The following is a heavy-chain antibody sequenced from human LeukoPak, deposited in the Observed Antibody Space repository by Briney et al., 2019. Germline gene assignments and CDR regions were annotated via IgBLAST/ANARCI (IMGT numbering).Heavy chain of an antibody. D-gene: IGHD6-19*01. CDR2: ISSSGSTI. Sequence: TGGSLRLSCAASGFTFRTYWMSWVRQAPGKGLEWVSYISSSGSTIYYADSVKGRFTISRDNAKNSLYLQMNSLRAEDTAVYYCARAGRRLAVADFFLFGYFDYWGQGTLVTVSS. CDR3: ARAGRRLAVADFFLFGYFDY. V-gene: IGHV3-11*01. J-gene: IGHJ4*02. CDR1: GFTFRTYW.